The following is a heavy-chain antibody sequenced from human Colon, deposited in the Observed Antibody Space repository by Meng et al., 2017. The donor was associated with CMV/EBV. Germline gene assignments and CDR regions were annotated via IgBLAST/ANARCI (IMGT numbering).Heavy chain of an antibody. Sequence: SVKVSCKASGGTFSSNTISWVRQAPGQGLEWMGKITPIVGMTNYAQRFRGRVMINADRSTSTADMELSSLRSEDTAVYYCAMDTSTDPFDIWGQGTLVTVSS. CDR1: GGTFSSNT. CDR2: ITPIVGMT. J-gene: IGHJ3*02. CDR3: AMDTSTDPFDI. D-gene: IGHD2-2*01. V-gene: IGHV1-69*02.